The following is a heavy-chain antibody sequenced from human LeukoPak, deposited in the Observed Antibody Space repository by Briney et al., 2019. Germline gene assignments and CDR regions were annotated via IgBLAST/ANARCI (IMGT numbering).Heavy chain of an antibody. Sequence: ASVKVSCKASGGTFSSYAISWVRQAPGQGLEWMGGIIPIFGTANYAQKFQGRVTITADESTSTAYMELSSLRSEDTAVYYCAAVKSSGYLFVYWGQGTLVTVSS. CDR3: AAVKSSGYLFVY. V-gene: IGHV1-69*13. D-gene: IGHD3-22*01. CDR1: GGTFSSYA. J-gene: IGHJ4*02. CDR2: IIPIFGTA.